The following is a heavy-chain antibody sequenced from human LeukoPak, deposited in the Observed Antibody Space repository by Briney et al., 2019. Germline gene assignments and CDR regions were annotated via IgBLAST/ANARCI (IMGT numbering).Heavy chain of an antibody. CDR3: ARDGRFSGSFSWCEL. CDR1: GFTFSNYG. CDR2: ISYDGTQK. V-gene: IGHV3-30*03. D-gene: IGHD1-26*01. J-gene: IGHJ5*02. Sequence: PGGSLRLSCAASGFTFSNYGMNWVRQAPGKGLEWVAVISYDGTQKFYADSVKGRFTISRDNSKNTLYLQMNSLRADDTAMYYCARDGRFSGSFSWCELWPQGPLVTVSS.